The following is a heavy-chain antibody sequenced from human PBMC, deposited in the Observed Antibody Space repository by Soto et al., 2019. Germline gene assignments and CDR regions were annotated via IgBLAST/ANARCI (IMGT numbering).Heavy chain of an antibody. J-gene: IGHJ4*02. CDR2: IYYSGST. V-gene: IGHV4-30-4*01. CDR3: ARRGIAAAGNDY. CDR1: GGSISSGDYY. Sequence: SETLSLTCTVSGGSISSGDYYWSWIRQPPGKGLEWIGYIYYSGSTYYNPSLKSRVTISVDTSKNQFSLKLSSVTAADTAVYYCARRGIAAAGNDYWGQGTLVTVSS. D-gene: IGHD6-13*01.